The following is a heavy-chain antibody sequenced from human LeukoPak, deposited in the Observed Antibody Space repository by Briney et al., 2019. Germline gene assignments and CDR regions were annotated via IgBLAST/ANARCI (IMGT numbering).Heavy chain of an antibody. CDR1: GGSISSYY. CDR3: ARNLDY. J-gene: IGHJ4*02. CDR2: IYYSGST. Sequence: SETLSLTGTVSGGSISSYYWSWIRQPPGKGLEWIGYIYYSGSTNYNPSLKSRVTISVDTSKNQFSLKLSSVTAADTAVYSCARNLDYWGQGTLVTVSS. V-gene: IGHV4-59*01.